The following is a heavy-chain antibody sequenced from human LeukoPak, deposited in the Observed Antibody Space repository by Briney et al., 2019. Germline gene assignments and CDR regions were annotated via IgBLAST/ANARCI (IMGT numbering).Heavy chain of an antibody. CDR1: GGSISSGGYY. CDR3: ASADTTRYYFDY. V-gene: IGHV4-31*03. Sequence: SETLSLTCTVSGGSISSGGYYWSWIRQHPGKGLEWIGYIYYSGSTYYNPSLKSRVTISVDTSKNQFSLKLSSVTAADTAVYYCASADTTRYYFDYWGQGTLVTVSS. CDR2: IYYSGST. D-gene: IGHD1-26*01. J-gene: IGHJ4*02.